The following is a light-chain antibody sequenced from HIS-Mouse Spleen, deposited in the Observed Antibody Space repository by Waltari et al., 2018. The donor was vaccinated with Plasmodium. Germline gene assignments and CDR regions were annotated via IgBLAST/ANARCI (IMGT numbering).Light chain of an antibody. J-gene: IGLJ2*01. CDR3: SSYAGSNNLV. CDR2: GVS. V-gene: IGLV2-8*01. Sequence: QSALTQPPSASGSPGQSVTISCTGTSSDVGGYNYVSWYQQPPGKAHKLRIYGVSKRPAGVPDRFSGSKSGNTASLTVSGLQAEEEADYYCSSYAGSNNLVFGGGTKLTVL. CDR1: SSDVGGYNY.